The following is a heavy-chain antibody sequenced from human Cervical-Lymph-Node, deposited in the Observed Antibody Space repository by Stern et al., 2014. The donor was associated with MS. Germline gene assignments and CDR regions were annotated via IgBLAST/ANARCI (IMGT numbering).Heavy chain of an antibody. D-gene: IGHD2-15*01. CDR3: ARVGYCSGVGCHFYCHYGMDV. Sequence: QVQLQESGPGLVKPSETLSLTCTVSGGSINNYYWRWIRQPPGQGLEWIGYIYSSGDTDYSPSLKGRVTISVDTSKNQFSLKLSSVTAAGTAVYYCARVGYCSGVGCHFYCHYGMDVWGQGTTVTVSS. CDR1: GGSINNYY. CDR2: IYSSGDT. V-gene: IGHV4-59*01. J-gene: IGHJ6*02.